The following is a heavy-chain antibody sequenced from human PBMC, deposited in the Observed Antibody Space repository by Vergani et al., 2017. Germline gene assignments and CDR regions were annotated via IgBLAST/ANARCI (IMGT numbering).Heavy chain of an antibody. CDR2: IYLDDDK. CDR3: AHTTGYGDSGPFDY. CDR1: GFSLSTSGVG. D-gene: IGHD4-17*01. J-gene: IGHJ4*02. Sequence: QITLKESGPTLVKPTQTLTLTCTFSGFSLSTSGVGVGWIRQPPGKALEWLALIYLDDDKRYSPSLKGRLTITKDTSKNQVVLTMTNMDPVDTATYYCAHTTGYGDSGPFDYWGQGTLVTVSS. V-gene: IGHV2-5*02.